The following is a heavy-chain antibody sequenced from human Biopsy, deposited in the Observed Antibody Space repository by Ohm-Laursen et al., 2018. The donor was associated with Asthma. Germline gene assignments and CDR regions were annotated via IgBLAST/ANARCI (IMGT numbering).Heavy chain of an antibody. D-gene: IGHD3-22*01. Sequence: SLRLSCSASGFSFSYYWMTWVRQGPGKGLEWVANIKKDGNEKSYADSVRGRFTISRDYSKNTLYLQMHGLRAEDTAVYYCARGDSSNWSHYYFDYWGQGTLVTVSS. J-gene: IGHJ4*02. CDR1: GFSFSYYW. V-gene: IGHV3-7*03. CDR2: IKKDGNEK. CDR3: ARGDSSNWSHYYFDY.